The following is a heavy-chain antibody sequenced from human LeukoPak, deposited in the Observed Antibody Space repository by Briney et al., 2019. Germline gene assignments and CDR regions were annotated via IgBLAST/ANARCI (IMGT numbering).Heavy chain of an antibody. J-gene: IGHJ6*03. CDR2: IRYAGSNK. CDR3: AKDLIAAAGTYYYYYYMDV. D-gene: IGHD6-13*01. V-gene: IGHV3-30*02. CDR1: GFTFSSYG. Sequence: PGGSLRLSCAASGFTFSSYGMHWVRQAPGKGLEWGEFIRYAGSNKYYADSVKGRFTISRDNSKNTLYLQMNSLRAEDTAVYYCAKDLIAAAGTYYYYYYMDVWGKGTTVTVSS.